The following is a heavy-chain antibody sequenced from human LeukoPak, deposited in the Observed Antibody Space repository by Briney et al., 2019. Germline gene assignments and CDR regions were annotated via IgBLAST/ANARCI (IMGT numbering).Heavy chain of an antibody. CDR3: ASDALIRGYSGYDLADY. D-gene: IGHD5-12*01. Sequence: GGSLRLSCAASGFTFSSYSMNWVRQAPGKGLEWVSSISSSSSYIYYADSVKGRFTISRDNAKNSLYLQMNSLRAGDTAVYYCASDALIRGYSGYDLADYWGQGTLVTVSS. V-gene: IGHV3-21*01. CDR1: GFTFSSYS. CDR2: ISSSSSYI. J-gene: IGHJ4*02.